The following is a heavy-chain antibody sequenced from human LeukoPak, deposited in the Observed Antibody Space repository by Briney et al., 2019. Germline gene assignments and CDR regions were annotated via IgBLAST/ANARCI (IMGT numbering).Heavy chain of an antibody. J-gene: IGHJ3*02. D-gene: IGHD4-17*01. CDR2: IYHDGNT. CDR1: GGSISSSPW. CDR3: ARDRAWVVYGDYEGTAGAFDI. V-gene: IGHV4-4*02. Sequence: PSGTLSLTCAVSGGSISSSPWCSWVRQPPGKGLEWIGTIYHDGNTDYSPSLKSRVTKSVDKSKNQLPLKLTSVTAADTAVYYCARDRAWVVYGDYEGTAGAFDIWGQGTMVTVSS.